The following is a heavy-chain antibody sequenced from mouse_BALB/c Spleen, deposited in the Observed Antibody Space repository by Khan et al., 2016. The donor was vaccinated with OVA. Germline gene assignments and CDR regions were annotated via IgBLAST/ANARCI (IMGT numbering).Heavy chain of an antibody. CDR1: GYSITSDYA. D-gene: IGHD2-10*02. Sequence: EVQLQESGPGLVKPSQSLSLTCTVTGYSITSDYAWNWIRQFPGNKLEWMGYISYSGSTSYNPSLKSRSSITRDTSKNQFFLQLNSVTTEDTATYYCARSKYGNYVGFAYWGQGTLVTVSA. CDR2: ISYSGST. J-gene: IGHJ3*01. V-gene: IGHV3-2*02. CDR3: ARSKYGNYVGFAY.